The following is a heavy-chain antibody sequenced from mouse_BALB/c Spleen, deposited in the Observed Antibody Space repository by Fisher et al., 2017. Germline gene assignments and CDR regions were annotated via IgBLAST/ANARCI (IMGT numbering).Heavy chain of an antibody. Sequence: KFKGKATLTVDKSSSTAYMQLSSLTSEDSAVYYCARGYYGSIYYAMDYWGQGTSVTVSS. D-gene: IGHD1-1*01. J-gene: IGHJ4*01. V-gene: IGHV1-69*02. CDR3: ARGYYGSIYYAMDY.